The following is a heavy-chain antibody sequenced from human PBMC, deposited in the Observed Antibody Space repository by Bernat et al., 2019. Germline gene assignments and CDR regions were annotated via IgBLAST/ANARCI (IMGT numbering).Heavy chain of an antibody. D-gene: IGHD2-8*02. CDR2: IIPIFGTA. CDR3: ARDNCTGGVCYRGSWFDP. J-gene: IGHJ5*02. Sequence: QVQLVQSGAEVKKPGSSVKVSCKASGGTFSSYAISWVRQAPGQGLEWMGGIIPIFGTANYAQKFQGRVTITADESTSTAYMELSSLRSEDTAVYYCARDNCTGGVCYRGSWFDPWGQGTLVTVSS. V-gene: IGHV1-69*01. CDR1: GGTFSSYA.